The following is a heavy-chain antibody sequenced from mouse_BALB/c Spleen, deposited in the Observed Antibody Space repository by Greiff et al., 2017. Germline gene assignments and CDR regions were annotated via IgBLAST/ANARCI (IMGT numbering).Heavy chain of an antibody. Sequence: EVQLQESGGGLVQPGGSRKLSCAASGFTFSSFGMHWVRQAPEKGLEWVAYISSGSSTIYYADTVKGRFTISRDNPKNTLFLQMTSLRSEDTAMYYCARGNYSGSRLYYYALDSWGQGTSETASS. J-gene: IGHJ4*01. CDR2: ISSGSSTI. CDR1: GFTFSSFG. CDR3: ARGNYSGSRLYYYALDS. D-gene: IGHD1-1*01. V-gene: IGHV5-17*02.